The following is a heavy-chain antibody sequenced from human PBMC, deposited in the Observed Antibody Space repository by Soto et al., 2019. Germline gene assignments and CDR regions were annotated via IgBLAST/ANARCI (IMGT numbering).Heavy chain of an antibody. Sequence: GESEKSSYKGCGDSVSSYWRSWVRQMTGKGLEWMGRIDPSDSYINYSPSFQGHVTISADKSISTAYLQWSSLKASDTAMYYCARLQVVMELNGMDVWGQGTTVTVSS. J-gene: IGHJ6*02. CDR3: ARLQVVMELNGMDV. CDR2: IDPSDSYI. CDR1: GDSVSSYW. V-gene: IGHV5-10-1*01. D-gene: IGHD2-15*01.